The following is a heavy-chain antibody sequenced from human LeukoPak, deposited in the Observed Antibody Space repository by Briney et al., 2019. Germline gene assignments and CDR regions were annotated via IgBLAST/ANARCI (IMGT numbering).Heavy chain of an antibody. J-gene: IGHJ6*02. Sequence: ASVKVSCKASGYTFTSYGISWVRQAPGQGLEWMGWISAYNGNTNYAQKLQGRVTMTTDTSTSTAYMELRSLRSGDTAVYYCARAHSSGWSNSYYYYGMDVWGQGTTVTVSS. D-gene: IGHD6-19*01. CDR2: ISAYNGNT. CDR3: ARAHSSGWSNSYYYYGMDV. CDR1: GYTFTSYG. V-gene: IGHV1-18*01.